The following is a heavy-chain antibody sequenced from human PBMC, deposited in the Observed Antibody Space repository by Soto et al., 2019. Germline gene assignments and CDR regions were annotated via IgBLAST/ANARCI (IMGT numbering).Heavy chain of an antibody. CDR1: GGTFSSYA. J-gene: IGHJ4*02. Sequence: QVQLVQSGAEVKKPGSSVKVSCKASGGTFSSYAISWVRQAPGQGLEWMGGIIPIFGTANYAQKFQGRVKITADKSTSTAYMGLSSLRSEDTAVYYCARVRNSGLLWFGEGDYFDYWGQGTLVTVSS. D-gene: IGHD3-10*01. CDR3: ARVRNSGLLWFGEGDYFDY. V-gene: IGHV1-69*06. CDR2: IIPIFGTA.